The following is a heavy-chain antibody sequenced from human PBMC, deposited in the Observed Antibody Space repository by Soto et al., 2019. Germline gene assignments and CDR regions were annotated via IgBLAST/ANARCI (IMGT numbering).Heavy chain of an antibody. D-gene: IGHD6-19*01. CDR2: INHSGST. CDR3: ARGRVSSGWYRDY. Sequence: WETLSLTCTVYGGSFSGYYWSWIRQPPGKGLEWIGEINHSGSTNYNPSLKSRVTISVDTSKNQFSLKLNSVTAADTAVYFCARGRVSSGWYRDYWGQGTLVTVSS. CDR1: GGSFSGYY. V-gene: IGHV4-34*01. J-gene: IGHJ4*02.